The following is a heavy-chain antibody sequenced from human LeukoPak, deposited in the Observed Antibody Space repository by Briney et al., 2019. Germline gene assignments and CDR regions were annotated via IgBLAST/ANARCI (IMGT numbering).Heavy chain of an antibody. CDR3: AKKIRPSGIAAAGTDN. CDR2: ISSNGGST. CDR1: GFTFSSYA. Sequence: GGSLRLSCAASGFTFSSYAMHWVRQAPGKGLEYVSAISSNGGSTYYANSVKGRFTISRDNSKNTLYLQMGSLRAEDTAVYYCAKKIRPSGIAAAGTDNWGQGTLVTVSS. V-gene: IGHV3-64*01. D-gene: IGHD6-13*01. J-gene: IGHJ4*02.